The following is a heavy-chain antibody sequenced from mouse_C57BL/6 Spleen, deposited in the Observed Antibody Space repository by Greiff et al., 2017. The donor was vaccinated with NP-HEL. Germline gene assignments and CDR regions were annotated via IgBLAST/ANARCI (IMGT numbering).Heavy chain of an antibody. CDR3: TRDHYGSSYYAMDY. CDR1: GFTFSSYA. CDR2: ISSGGDYI. J-gene: IGHJ4*01. Sequence: EVNVVESGEGLVKPGGSLKLSCAASGFTFSSYAMSWVRQTPEKRLEWVAYISSGGDYIYYADTVKGRFTISRDNARNTLYLQMSSLKSEDTAMYYCTRDHYGSSYYAMDYWGQGTSVTVSS. V-gene: IGHV5-9-1*02. D-gene: IGHD1-1*01.